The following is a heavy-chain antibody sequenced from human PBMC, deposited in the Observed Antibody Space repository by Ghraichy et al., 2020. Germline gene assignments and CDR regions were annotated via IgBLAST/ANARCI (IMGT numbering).Heavy chain of an antibody. Sequence: GSLRLSCTVSNGSISTYYWSWIRQPPGKGLEWIGYIYYSGSTNYNPSFKSRVTISVDTSKNQVSLKLTSVTAADTAVYYCAREGGGYSPIDYWGQGTLVTVSS. CDR2: IYYSGST. CDR3: AREGGGYSPIDY. CDR1: NGSISTYY. V-gene: IGHV4-59*01. J-gene: IGHJ4*02. D-gene: IGHD5-12*01.